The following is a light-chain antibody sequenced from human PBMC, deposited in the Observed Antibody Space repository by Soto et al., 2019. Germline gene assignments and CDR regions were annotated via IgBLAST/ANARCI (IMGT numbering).Light chain of an antibody. CDR3: QQLNSYPLT. V-gene: IGKV1-39*01. Sequence: DIQMTQSPSSLSASVGDRVTITCRASQSISSYLSWYQQKPGKAPKLLIYDTSNLQSGVPSRFSGSGSGTDFTLTISSLQSEDFATYYCQQLNSYPLTFGGGTKVEIK. J-gene: IGKJ4*01. CDR1: QSISSY. CDR2: DTS.